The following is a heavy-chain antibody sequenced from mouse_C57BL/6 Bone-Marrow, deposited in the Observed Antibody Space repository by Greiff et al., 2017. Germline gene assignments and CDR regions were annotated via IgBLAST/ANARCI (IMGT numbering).Heavy chain of an antibody. V-gene: IGHV5-4*01. CDR2: ISDGGSYT. D-gene: IGHD1-1*01. CDR3: ARDYYYGSADY. J-gene: IGHJ2*01. CDR1: GFTFSSYA. Sequence: EVKLMESGGGLVKPGGSLKLSCAASGFTFSSYAMSWVRQTPEKRLEWVATISDGGSYTYYPDNVKGRFTISRDNAKNNLYLQMSHLKSEDTAMYYCARDYYYGSADYWGQGTTLTVSS.